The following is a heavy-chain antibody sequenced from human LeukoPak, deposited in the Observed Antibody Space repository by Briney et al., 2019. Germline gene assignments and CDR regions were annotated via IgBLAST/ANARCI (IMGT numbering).Heavy chain of an antibody. CDR1: GYTFTGYY. Sequence: GASVKVSCKASGYTFTGYYMHWVRQAPGQGLEGVGRINPNSGGTNYAQKFQGRVTMTRDTSISTAYMELSRLRSDDTAVYYCARQYSYGSLLFDYWGQGTLVTVSS. CDR3: ARQYSYGSLLFDY. D-gene: IGHD5-18*01. V-gene: IGHV1-2*06. CDR2: INPNSGGT. J-gene: IGHJ4*02.